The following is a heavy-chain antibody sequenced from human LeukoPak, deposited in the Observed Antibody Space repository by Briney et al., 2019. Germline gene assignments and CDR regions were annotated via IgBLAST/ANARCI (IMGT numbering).Heavy chain of an antibody. CDR1: GYSISSGYY. Sequence: SETLSLTCAVSGYSISSGYYWGWIRQPPGKGLEWIGSIYHSGSTYYNPSLKSRLTISVDTSKNQFSLKLSSVTAADTAVYYCARAPGFDYFDYWGQGTLVTVSS. J-gene: IGHJ4*02. CDR3: ARAPGFDYFDY. CDR2: IYHSGST. V-gene: IGHV4-38-2*01.